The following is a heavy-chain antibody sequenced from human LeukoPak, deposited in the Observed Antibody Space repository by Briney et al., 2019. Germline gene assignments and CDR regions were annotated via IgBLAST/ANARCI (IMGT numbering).Heavy chain of an antibody. V-gene: IGHV3-53*01. D-gene: IGHD1-1*01. CDR2: IYSGGST. Sequence: GGSLRVSCAASGFTFSSNYMSWVRQAPGKGLEWVSSIYSGGSTYYADSVEGRFTISRDSSKNTLYLQMSSLRAEDTAVYYCARGHNWNDRGAFDIWGQGTMVTVSS. CDR3: ARGHNWNDRGAFDI. CDR1: GFTFSSNY. J-gene: IGHJ3*02.